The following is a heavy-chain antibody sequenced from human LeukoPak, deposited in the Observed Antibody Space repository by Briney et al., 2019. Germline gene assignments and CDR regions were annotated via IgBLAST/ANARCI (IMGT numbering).Heavy chain of an antibody. CDR3: AKDLAGITMIRGVPRGWFDP. V-gene: IGHV3-23*01. CDR2: ISGSGGST. Sequence: GGSLRLSCAASGFTFSSYAMSWVRQAPGKGLEWVSAISGSGGSTYYADSVKGRFTISRDNSKNTLYLQMNSLRAEDTAVYYCAKDLAGITMIRGVPRGWFDPWGQGTLVTVSS. J-gene: IGHJ5*02. CDR1: GFTFSSYA. D-gene: IGHD3-10*01.